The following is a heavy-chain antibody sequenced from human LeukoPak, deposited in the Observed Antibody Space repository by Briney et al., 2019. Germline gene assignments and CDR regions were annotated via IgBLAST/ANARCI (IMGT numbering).Heavy chain of an antibody. V-gene: IGHV3-30*02. CDR3: VQEMVRGVIFNWFDP. Sequence: GGSLRLSCAASAASPFTFSNYGMHWVRQAPGKGLGWVAVIWDDGSEKYYADSVKGRFTISRDNSKNTLYLQMSSLRAEDTAVYYCVQEMVRGVIFNWFDPWGQGTLVTVSS. CDR2: IWDDGSEK. CDR1: AASPFTFSNYG. J-gene: IGHJ5*02. D-gene: IGHD3-10*01.